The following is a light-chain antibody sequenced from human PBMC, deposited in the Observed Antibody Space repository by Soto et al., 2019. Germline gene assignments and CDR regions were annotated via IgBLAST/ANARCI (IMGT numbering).Light chain of an antibody. Sequence: AIQLTQSPSSLSASVGDRVTITCRASQGIFSALAWYQQRPGKAPELLIYDASTLESAVPSRFGGSGSGTDFTLTIGSLQPEDAATYYCQQFHIYPLSFGGGTKVEIK. CDR1: QGIFSA. CDR3: QQFHIYPLS. CDR2: DAS. J-gene: IGKJ4*01. V-gene: IGKV1-13*02.